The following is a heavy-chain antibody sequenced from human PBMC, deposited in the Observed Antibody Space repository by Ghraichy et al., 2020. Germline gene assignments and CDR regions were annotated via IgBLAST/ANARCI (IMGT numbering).Heavy chain of an antibody. J-gene: IGHJ4*02. D-gene: IGHD3-9*01. Sequence: GGSLRLSCAASGFTFNYYSMNWVRQAPGKGLEWISYITQGDSPTYYADSVKGRFTISRDNAKNSVYLQMNSLRAEDTAVYFCARDTSYSFDLWGQGTLVTVSS. V-gene: IGHV3-48*01. CDR1: GFTFNYYS. CDR3: ARDTSYSFDL. CDR2: ITQGDSPT.